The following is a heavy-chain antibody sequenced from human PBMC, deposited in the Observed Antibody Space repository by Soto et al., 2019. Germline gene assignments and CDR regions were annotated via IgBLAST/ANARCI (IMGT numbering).Heavy chain of an antibody. D-gene: IGHD3-22*01. Sequence: WGSLRLSCLGSVFTFSDSVMAWVRQAPGKGLEWLSVMSGDGRTRYALSVTGRFTISRDNSKNTLYLQMRSLRAEDAAAYYCVKWHTSNFDSLPFTGFDFWGQGTQVTVSS. V-gene: IGHV3-23*01. J-gene: IGHJ4*02. CDR1: VFTFSDSV. CDR2: MSGDGRT. CDR3: VKWHTSNFDSLPFTGFDF.